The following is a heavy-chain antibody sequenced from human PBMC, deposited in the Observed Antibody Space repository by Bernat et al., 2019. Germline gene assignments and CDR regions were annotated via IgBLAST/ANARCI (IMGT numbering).Heavy chain of an antibody. CDR1: GYTFTSSY. J-gene: IGHJ4*02. CDR3: ARAKGLGNYCFDY. D-gene: IGHD5-24*01. CDR2: INPNGGTT. Sequence: QVQLVQSGAEVKKPGASVKVSCKASGYTFTSSYMHWVRQAPGQGLEWMGIINPNGGTTTYTQKLQGRVTMTRDTSTSTVYMELSSLRSEDTAVYFCARAKGLGNYCFDYWGQGTLVIVSS. V-gene: IGHV1-46*01.